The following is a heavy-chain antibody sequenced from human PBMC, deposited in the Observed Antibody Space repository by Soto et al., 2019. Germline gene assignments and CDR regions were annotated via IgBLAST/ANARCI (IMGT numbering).Heavy chain of an antibody. CDR2: IIPIFGTA. CDR1: GGTFSSYA. V-gene: IGHV1-69*12. CDR3: ARETRNVLTGYQGVDY. D-gene: IGHD3-9*01. Sequence: QVQLVQSGAEVKKPGSSVKVSCKASGGTFSSYAISWVRQAPGQGLEWMGEIIPIFGTANYAQKFQGRVTITADESTRTAYMELSSLRSEDTAVYYCARETRNVLTGYQGVDYWGQGTLVTVSS. J-gene: IGHJ4*02.